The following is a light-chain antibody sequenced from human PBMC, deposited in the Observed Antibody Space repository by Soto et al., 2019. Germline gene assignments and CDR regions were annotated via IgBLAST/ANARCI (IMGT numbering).Light chain of an antibody. V-gene: IGKV1-8*01. CDR1: QGISSY. CDR2: AAS. CDR3: QQYYSYPRT. J-gene: IGKJ1*01. Sequence: AIRITQSPSSLSASTGDRVTITCRASQGISSYLAWYQQKPGKAPKLLIYAASTLQSGVPSRFSGSGSGTDFTLTISSLQSEDFATYYCQQYYSYPRTFGQGTKGDIK.